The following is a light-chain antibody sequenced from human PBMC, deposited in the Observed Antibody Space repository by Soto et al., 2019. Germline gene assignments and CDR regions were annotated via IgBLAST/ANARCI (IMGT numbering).Light chain of an antibody. V-gene: IGLV1-40*01. Sequence: QSVLTQPPSVSGAPGQRVTISCTGSSSNIGADYDVHWYQQLPGTAPKLLIFGDTNRPSGVPDRFSGSKSGTSASLAITGLQADDDADYYCQSYDSGLSGSVFGGGTKLAVL. CDR2: GDT. J-gene: IGLJ2*01. CDR1: SSNIGADYD. CDR3: QSYDSGLSGSV.